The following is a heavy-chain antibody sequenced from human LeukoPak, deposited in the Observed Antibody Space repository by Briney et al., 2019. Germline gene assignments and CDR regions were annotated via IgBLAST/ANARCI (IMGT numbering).Heavy chain of an antibody. V-gene: IGHV1-18*01. CDR2: ISAYNGDT. J-gene: IGHJ6*03. CDR3: ARDRHMSASQATYYYYVDV. Sequence: ASVKVSCKASGYTFTSYGITWVRQAPGQGLEWMGWISAYNGDTNYAQNLQDRVTMTTDTFTNTAYMELTSLRSDDTAVYYCARDRHMSASQATYYYYVDVWGKGTTVTISS. CDR1: GYTFTSYG.